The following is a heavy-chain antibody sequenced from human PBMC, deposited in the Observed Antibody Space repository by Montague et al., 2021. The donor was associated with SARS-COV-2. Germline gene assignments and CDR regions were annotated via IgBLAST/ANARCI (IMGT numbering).Heavy chain of an antibody. V-gene: IGHV3-21*01. D-gene: IGHD6-19*01. CDR2: ITSRSSDT. CDR3: AREKGIAVAGTDY. J-gene: IGHJ4*02. CDR1: GFTFSSYT. Sequence: SLRLSCSGSGFTFSSYTMNWVRQAPGKRLEWVSSITSRSSDTFYADSVKGQFTISRDNAKNSLYLQMNSLRAEDTAVYYCAREKGIAVAGTDYWGQGTLLTVSS.